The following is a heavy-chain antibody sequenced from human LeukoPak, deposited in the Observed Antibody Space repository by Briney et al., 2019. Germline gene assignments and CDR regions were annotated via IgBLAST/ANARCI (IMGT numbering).Heavy chain of an antibody. CDR2: IWYDGSNK. D-gene: IGHD3-10*01. V-gene: IGHV3-33*08. J-gene: IGHJ4*02. CDR1: GFTFSGYG. CDR3: ARDKQLWFGEYYFDY. Sequence: PGRSLRLSCAASGFTFSGYGMHWVRQAPGKGLEWVAVIWYDGSNKYYADSVKGRFTISRDNSKNTLYLQMNSLRAEDTAVYYCARDKQLWFGEYYFDYWGQGTLVTVSS.